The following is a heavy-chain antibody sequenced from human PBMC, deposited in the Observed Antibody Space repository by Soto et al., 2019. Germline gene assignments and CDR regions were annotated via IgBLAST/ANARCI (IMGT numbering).Heavy chain of an antibody. D-gene: IGHD6-13*01. V-gene: IGHV3-30*03. CDR3: ARDERSSSWYVRYYGMDV. Sequence: PGGSLRLCCAASGFTFSNYGMHWVRQAPGKGLEWVAVISYDGDNKYYADSLKGRFAISKNQFSLKLSSVTAADTAVYYCARDERSSSWYVRYYGMDVWGQGTTVTVSS. CDR1: GFTFSNYG. J-gene: IGHJ6*02. CDR2: ISYDGDNK.